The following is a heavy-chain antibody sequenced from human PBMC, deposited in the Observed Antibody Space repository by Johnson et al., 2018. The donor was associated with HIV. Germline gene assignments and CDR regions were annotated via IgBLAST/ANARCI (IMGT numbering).Heavy chain of an antibody. CDR1: GFSFDEYD. CDR3: ASEAKHHVGANRVSSFDI. CDR2: INWNGGST. D-gene: IGHD1-26*01. V-gene: IGHV3-20*04. Sequence: VQLVESGGGVARPGGSLRLSCEASGFSFDEYDMSWVRQAPGQGLEWVSGINWNGGSTGYADSVKGRFTISRDNSKNTLYLQMNTLRAEDTALYYCASEAKHHVGANRVSSFDIWGQGTMVTVSS. J-gene: IGHJ3*02.